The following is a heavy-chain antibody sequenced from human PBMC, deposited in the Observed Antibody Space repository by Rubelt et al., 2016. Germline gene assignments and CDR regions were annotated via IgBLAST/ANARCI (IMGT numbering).Heavy chain of an antibody. CDR1: GFSFSSYA. Sequence: RGGSLRLSCAVSGFSFSSYAMHWVRQAPGKGLEYVSGISSNGGSTYHADSVKGRFTISRDNSKNTLYLQMNSLRAEDTAVYYCARTYYWGQGTLVTVSS. D-gene: IGHD3-16*01. CDR2: ISSNGGST. CDR3: ARTYY. J-gene: IGHJ4*02. V-gene: IGHV3-64*02.